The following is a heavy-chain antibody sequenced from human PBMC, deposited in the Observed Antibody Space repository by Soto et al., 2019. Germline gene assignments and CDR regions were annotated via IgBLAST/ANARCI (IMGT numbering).Heavy chain of an antibody. D-gene: IGHD3-22*01. CDR2: IDHSGST. CDR1: GGSFIGYY. Sequence: PSETLSLTCAVYGGSFIGYYWSWIRQPPGKGLEWIGEIDHSGSTNYNPSLKSRVTISVDTSKNQFSLKLSSVTAADTAVYYCARATGGYYYYYYYGMDVWGQGTTVTVSS. V-gene: IGHV4-34*01. CDR3: ARATGGYYYYYYYGMDV. J-gene: IGHJ6*02.